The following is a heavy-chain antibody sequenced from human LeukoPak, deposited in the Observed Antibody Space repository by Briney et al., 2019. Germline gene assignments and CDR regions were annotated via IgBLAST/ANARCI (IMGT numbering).Heavy chain of an antibody. CDR1: GFTFSDYY. CDR2: ISGSGGST. D-gene: IGHD6-13*01. J-gene: IGHJ6*02. Sequence: GGSLRLSCAASGFTFSDYYMSWIRQAPGKGLEWVSAISGSGGSTYYADSVKGRFTISRDNSKNTLYLQMNGLRAEDTAVYYCAKGEQLVHGYYYYYGMDVWGQGTTVTVSS. CDR3: AKGEQLVHGYYYYYGMDV. V-gene: IGHV3-23*01.